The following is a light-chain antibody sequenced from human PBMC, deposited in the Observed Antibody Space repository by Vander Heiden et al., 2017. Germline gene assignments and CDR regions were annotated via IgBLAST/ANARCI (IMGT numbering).Light chain of an antibody. J-gene: IGLJ3*02. V-gene: IGLV1-47*02. CDR3: AAWDDSLSGRV. CDR2: SNN. CDR1: SSNIGSNY. Sequence: QSVPTQPPSASGTPGQRVTISCSGSSSNIGSNYVSWYQQLPGTSPKLLIYSNNQRPSGVPDRFSGSKSGTSASLAISGLRSEDEADYYCAAWDDSLSGRVFGGGTKLTVL.